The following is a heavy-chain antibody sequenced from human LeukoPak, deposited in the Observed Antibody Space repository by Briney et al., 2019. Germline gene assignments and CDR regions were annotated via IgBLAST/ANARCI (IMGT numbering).Heavy chain of an antibody. D-gene: IGHD4-17*01. CDR3: ARALFDYGDYWFDP. V-gene: IGHV4-59*08. CDR1: GGSISRYY. CDR2: IYYSGST. Sequence: SETLSLTCTVSGGSISRYYWSWIRQPPGKGLEWIGYIYYSGSTYYNPSLKSRVTISVDTSKNQFSLKLSSVTAADTAVYYCARALFDYGDYWFDPWGQRTLVTVSS. J-gene: IGHJ5*02.